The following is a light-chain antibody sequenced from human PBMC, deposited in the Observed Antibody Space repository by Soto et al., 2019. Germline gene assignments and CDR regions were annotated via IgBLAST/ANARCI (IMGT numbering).Light chain of an antibody. CDR3: CSYTTSNTRQIV. Sequence: QSLLTQPASVSGSPGQSITISCTGTNSDVGGYNYVSWYQHHPGKAPKLMIYDVSNRPSGVSNRFSGSKSGNTASLTISGLQPEDEADYYCCSYTTSNTRQIVFGTGTKVTVL. V-gene: IGLV2-14*03. J-gene: IGLJ1*01. CDR1: NSDVGGYNY. CDR2: DVS.